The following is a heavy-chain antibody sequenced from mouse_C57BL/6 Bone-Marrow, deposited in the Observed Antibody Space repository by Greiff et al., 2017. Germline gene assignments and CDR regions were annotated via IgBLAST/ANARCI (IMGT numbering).Heavy chain of an antibody. V-gene: IGHV1-53*01. CDR2: INPSNGGT. Sequence: VQLQQSGTELVKPGASVTLSCKASGYTFTSYWMHWVKQRPGQGLEWIGNINPSNGGTNYNEKFKSKATLTADKSSSTAYMQLSSLTYEDSAVYYCARRDLPRGFAYWGQGTLVTVSA. CDR1: GYTFTSYW. CDR3: ARRDLPRGFAY. J-gene: IGHJ3*01.